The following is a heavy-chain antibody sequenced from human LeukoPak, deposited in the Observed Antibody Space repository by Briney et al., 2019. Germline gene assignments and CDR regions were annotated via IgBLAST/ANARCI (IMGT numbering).Heavy chain of an antibody. J-gene: IGHJ4*02. CDR2: INHSGST. V-gene: IGHV4-34*01. CDR1: GGSFSGYY. D-gene: IGHD3-10*01. Sequence: SETLSLTCAVYGGSFSGYYWSWIRQPPGKGLEWIGEINHSGSTNYNPSLKSRVTISVDTSKNQFSLRLSSVTAADTAVYYCARHGGYGSGSYIFDYWGQGTLVTVSS. CDR3: ARHGGYGSGSYIFDY.